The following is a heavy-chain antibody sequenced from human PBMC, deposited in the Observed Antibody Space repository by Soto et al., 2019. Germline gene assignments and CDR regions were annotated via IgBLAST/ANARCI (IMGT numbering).Heavy chain of an antibody. CDR2: IIPIFGTA. Sequence: VKVSCKASGGTFSSYAISWVRLAPGQGLEWMGGIIPIFGTANYAQKFQGRVTITADKSTSTAYMELGSLRSEDTAVYYCASKVSGYSGYDSTYYFDYWGQGTLVTVSS. J-gene: IGHJ4*02. V-gene: IGHV1-69*06. CDR1: GGTFSSYA. CDR3: ASKVSGYSGYDSTYYFDY. D-gene: IGHD5-12*01.